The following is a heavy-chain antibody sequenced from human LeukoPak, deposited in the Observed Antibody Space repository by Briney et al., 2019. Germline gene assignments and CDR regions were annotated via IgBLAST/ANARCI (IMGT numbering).Heavy chain of an antibody. CDR1: GFTFSNYW. V-gene: IGHV3-7*03. Sequence: GGSLRLSCAASGFTFSNYWMGWVRQAPGQELEWVANIKQDGSEKNYVDSVKGRFTISRDNAKNSLYLQMNSLRAEDTAVYYCARDPYYYGSSGYGYWGQGTLVTVSS. CDR2: IKQDGSEK. CDR3: ARDPYYYGSSGYGY. J-gene: IGHJ4*02. D-gene: IGHD3-22*01.